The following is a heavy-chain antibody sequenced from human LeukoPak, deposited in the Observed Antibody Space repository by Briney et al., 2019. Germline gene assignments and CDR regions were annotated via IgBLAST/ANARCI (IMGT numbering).Heavy chain of an antibody. Sequence: GGSLRLSCAASGFTFSSYKMNWVRQAPGKGLEWVSYISSSGSTIYYADSVKGRFTISRDDAKNSLYLQMNSLRAEDTAVYYCAREYSSSWYKHFDYWGQGTLVTVSS. CDR2: ISSSGSTI. D-gene: IGHD6-13*01. V-gene: IGHV3-48*03. CDR1: GFTFSSYK. J-gene: IGHJ4*02. CDR3: AREYSSSWYKHFDY.